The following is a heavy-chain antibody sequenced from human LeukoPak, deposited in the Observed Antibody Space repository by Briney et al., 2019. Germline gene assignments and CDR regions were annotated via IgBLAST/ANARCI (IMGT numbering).Heavy chain of an antibody. D-gene: IGHD6-19*01. Sequence: KPSETLSLTCAVSGYSISSGYYWGWIRQPPGKGLEWIGSIYHSGSTYYKLSLKSRVTISVDTSKNQFSLKLSSVTAADTAVYYCAMQWLVRDAFDIWGQGRMVTVSS. J-gene: IGHJ3*02. V-gene: IGHV4-38-2*01. CDR3: AMQWLVRDAFDI. CDR1: GYSISSGYY. CDR2: IYHSGST.